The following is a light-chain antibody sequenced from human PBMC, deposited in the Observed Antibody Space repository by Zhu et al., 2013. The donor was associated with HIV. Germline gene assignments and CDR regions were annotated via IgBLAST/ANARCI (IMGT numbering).Light chain of an antibody. CDR1: QSLVHSDGNTY. V-gene: IGKV2-30*02. CDR3: LQHRTYPRT. Sequence: DVVMTQSPLSLPVTLGQPASISCRSSQSLVHSDGNTYLSWFQQRPGQSPRRLIYRVSDRDSGVPDRFSGSGSGTDFTLTISSLQPEDSATYYCLQHRTYPRTFGQGTTVDVK. CDR2: RVS. J-gene: IGKJ1*01.